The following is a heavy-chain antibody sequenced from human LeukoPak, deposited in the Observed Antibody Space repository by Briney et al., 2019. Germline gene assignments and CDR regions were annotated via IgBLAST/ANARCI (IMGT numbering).Heavy chain of an antibody. CDR1: GFTFSSYA. V-gene: IGHV3-30*03. CDR2: ISNNGSRK. CDR3: ARDRAWNYFDY. D-gene: IGHD3-3*01. J-gene: IGHJ4*02. Sequence: GGSLRLSCAASGFTFSSYAMSWVRQAPGKGLEWVAIISNNGSRKYYAHSVEGRFTISRDNSKNTLYLQMDSLRAEDTAVYYCARDRAWNYFDYWGQGTLVTVSS.